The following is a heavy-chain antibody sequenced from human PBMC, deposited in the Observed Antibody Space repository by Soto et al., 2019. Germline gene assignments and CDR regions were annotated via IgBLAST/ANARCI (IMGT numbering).Heavy chain of an antibody. V-gene: IGHV1-18*01. Sequence: QVQLAQSGAEVKKPGASVTVSCKASGYTFSSYGISWVRQAPGQGLEWVGWISVHNGYAKYATELQGRVTMTTDTSTSTAYMELRSLRSDDSAVYFCARLEHNFGPHDYWGQGTLVTVTS. CDR2: ISVHNGYA. CDR1: GYTFSSYG. D-gene: IGHD1-1*01. J-gene: IGHJ4*02. CDR3: ARLEHNFGPHDY.